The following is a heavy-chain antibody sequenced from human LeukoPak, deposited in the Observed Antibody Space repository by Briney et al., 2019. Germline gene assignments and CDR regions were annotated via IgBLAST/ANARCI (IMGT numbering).Heavy chain of an antibody. V-gene: IGHV3-53*01. Sequence: GGSLRLSCAASGFTVSNNYMSWVRQAPGKGLEWVSIIYSGGTTYYADSVKGRFTISRDNSKNTLFLQMNSLRAEGTAVYYCTKGDITMIPDWGQGTLVTVSS. D-gene: IGHD3-22*01. CDR2: IYSGGTT. CDR3: TKGDITMIPD. CDR1: GFTVSNNY. J-gene: IGHJ4*02.